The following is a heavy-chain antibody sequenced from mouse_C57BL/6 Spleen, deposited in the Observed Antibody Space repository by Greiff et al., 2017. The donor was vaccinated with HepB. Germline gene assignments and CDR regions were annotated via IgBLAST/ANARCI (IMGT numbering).Heavy chain of an antibody. D-gene: IGHD4-1*01. J-gene: IGHJ1*03. CDR2: IYPGSGNT. CDR3: ARLGRGGYFDV. Sequence: VQLQQSGAELVRPGASVKLSCKASGYTFTDYYINWVKQRPGQGLEWIARIYPGSGNTYYNEKFKGKATLTAEKSSSTAYMQLSSLTSEDSAVYCCARLGRGGYFDVWGTGTTVTVSS. V-gene: IGHV1-76*01. CDR1: GYTFTDYY.